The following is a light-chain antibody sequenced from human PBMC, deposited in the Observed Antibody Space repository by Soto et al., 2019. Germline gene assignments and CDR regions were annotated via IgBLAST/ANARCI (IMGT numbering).Light chain of an antibody. V-gene: IGKV1-9*01. CDR1: QGISSY. J-gene: IGKJ1*01. CDR3: QQYNTYPRT. Sequence: DIQLTQSPSFLSASVRDRVTITCRASQGISSYLAWYQQKPGKAPKLLISTASTLQSGVPSRFSGSGSGTEFTLTISSLQPEDFATYYCQQYNTYPRTFGLGTKVDIK. CDR2: TAS.